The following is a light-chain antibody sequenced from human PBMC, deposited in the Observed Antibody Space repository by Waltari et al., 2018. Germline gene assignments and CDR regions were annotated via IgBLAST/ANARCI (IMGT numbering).Light chain of an antibody. CDR2: DAS. V-gene: IGKV1-39*01. Sequence: DIKLTQPPSSLSASVADRVTINCRASQKISSYLNWYQQKPGTAPRLLIYDASRLQSGVPSRFSGSGSGTDFTLTISSLQPEDFGTYYCQQTYTTPRTFGQGTKVETK. CDR3: QQTYTTPRT. J-gene: IGKJ1*01. CDR1: QKISSY.